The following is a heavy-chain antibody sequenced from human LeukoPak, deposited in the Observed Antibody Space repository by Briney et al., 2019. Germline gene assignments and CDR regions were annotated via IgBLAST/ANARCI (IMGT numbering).Heavy chain of an antibody. V-gene: IGHV4-39*07. Sequence: SETLSLTCTVSGGSIIISSYYWSWIRQPPGKGLEWIGSIYYTGTTYYNPSLKSRVTISIDTSKNQFSLKLSSVTAADTAVYYCARGWGSAENWFDPWGQGTLVTVSS. CDR3: ARGWGSAENWFDP. CDR2: IYYTGTT. CDR1: GGSIIISSYY. J-gene: IGHJ5*02. D-gene: IGHD3-16*01.